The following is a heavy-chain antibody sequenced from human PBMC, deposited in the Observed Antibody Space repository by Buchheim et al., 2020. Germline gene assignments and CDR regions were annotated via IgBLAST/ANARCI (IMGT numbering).Heavy chain of an antibody. CDR1: GYTFTSLD. Sequence: QVQLVQSGAEVKKPGASVKVSCKASGYTFTSLDINWVRQATGQGLEWMGWMSPNTGDTGYAQNFQGRVTMTRDTSLTTAYMELSSLTSEDTAVYYCARGVTQGVDYWGQGTL. CDR2: MSPNTGDT. D-gene: IGHD2-21*02. J-gene: IGHJ4*02. V-gene: IGHV1-8*01. CDR3: ARGVTQGVDY.